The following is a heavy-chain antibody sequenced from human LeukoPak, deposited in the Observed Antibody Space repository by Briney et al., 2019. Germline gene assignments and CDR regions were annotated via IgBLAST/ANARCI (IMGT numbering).Heavy chain of an antibody. D-gene: IGHD2-15*01. J-gene: IGHJ4*02. Sequence: SETLSLTCTVSGGSISSYYWSWIRQPPGKGLEWIGYIYYTGNTNYKPSLKSRVTISVDTSTNQFSLRLRSVTAVDTAVYYCARGRVAYSAYYFDYWGRGTLVTVSS. CDR2: IYYTGNT. V-gene: IGHV4-59*01. CDR3: ARGRVAYSAYYFDY. CDR1: GGSISSYY.